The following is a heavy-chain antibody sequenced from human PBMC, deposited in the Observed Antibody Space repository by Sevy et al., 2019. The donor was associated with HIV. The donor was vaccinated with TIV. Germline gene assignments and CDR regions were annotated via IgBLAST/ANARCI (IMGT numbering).Heavy chain of an antibody. V-gene: IGHV3-23*01. CDR1: GFTFSSYA. CDR2: ISGSGGST. D-gene: IGHD3-22*01. J-gene: IGHJ4*03. CDR3: AKVLPLNYYDSSGYYYGFDY. Sequence: GGSLRLSCAASGFTFSSYAMSWVRQAPGKGLEWVSAISGSGGSTYYADSVKGRFTISRDNSKNTLYLQMNSLRAEDTAVYYCAKVLPLNYYDSSGYYYGFDYWGQGTTVTVSS.